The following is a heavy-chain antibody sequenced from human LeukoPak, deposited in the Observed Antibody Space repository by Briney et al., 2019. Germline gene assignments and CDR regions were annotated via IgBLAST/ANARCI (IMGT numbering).Heavy chain of an antibody. CDR2: ISWNSGSI. CDR3: AKDSSGDYDSSGFDY. CDR1: GFTFSSFW. V-gene: IGHV3-9*01. D-gene: IGHD3-22*01. J-gene: IGHJ4*02. Sequence: GGSLRLSCAASGFTFSSFWMHWVRQAPGKGLEWVSGISWNSGSIGYADSVNGRFTISRDNAKNSLYLQMNSLRAEDTALYYCAKDSSGDYDSSGFDYWGQGTLVTVSS.